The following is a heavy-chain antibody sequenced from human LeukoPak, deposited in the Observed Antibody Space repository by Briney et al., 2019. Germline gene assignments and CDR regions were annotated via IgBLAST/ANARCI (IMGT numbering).Heavy chain of an antibody. Sequence: PSETLSLTCTVSGGSISSSSYYWGWLRQPPGNGLEWIGSIYYSGSTYYNPSLKSRVTISVDTSKNQFSLKLSSVTAADTAVYYCARQILYYYYYMDVGGKGTTVTVS. V-gene: IGHV4-39*01. CDR3: ARQILYYYYYMDV. J-gene: IGHJ6*03. CDR1: GGSISSSSYY. CDR2: IYYSGST.